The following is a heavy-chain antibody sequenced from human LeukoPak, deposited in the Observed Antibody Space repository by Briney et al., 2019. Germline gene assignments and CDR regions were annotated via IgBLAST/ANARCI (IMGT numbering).Heavy chain of an antibody. CDR1: GGSISSGGYY. CDR2: IYHSGST. D-gene: IGHD6-6*01. Sequence: SETLSLTCTVSGGSISSGGYYWSWIRQPPGKGLEWIGYIYHSGSTYYNPSLKSRVTISVDRSKNQFSLKLSSVTAADTAVYYCARVVEYSSSSSLRFGFDPWGQGTLVTVSS. V-gene: IGHV4-30-2*01. CDR3: ARVVEYSSSSSLRFGFDP. J-gene: IGHJ5*02.